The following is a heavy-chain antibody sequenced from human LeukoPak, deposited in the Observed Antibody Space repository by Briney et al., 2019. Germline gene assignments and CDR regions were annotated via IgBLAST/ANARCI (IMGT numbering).Heavy chain of an antibody. CDR1: GFTFSSYA. J-gene: IGHJ3*02. Sequence: HSGGSLRISCAASGFTFSSYAMSWVGQAPRKWLHWVSAISGSAGNAYYADSVKGRFTISRDNSKNTLYLQMNSLRAEDTAVYYCARDPHYDYVWGSYRGGGLGFDIWGQGTMVTVSS. CDR3: ARDPHYDYVWGSYRGGGLGFDI. CDR2: ISGSAGNA. V-gene: IGHV3-23*01. D-gene: IGHD3-16*02.